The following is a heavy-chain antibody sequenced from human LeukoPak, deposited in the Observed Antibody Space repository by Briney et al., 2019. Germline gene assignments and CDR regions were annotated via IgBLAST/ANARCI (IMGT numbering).Heavy chain of an antibody. J-gene: IGHJ6*03. D-gene: IGHD5-18*01. CDR1: GYTFTSYG. V-gene: IGHV1-18*01. Sequence: ASVKVSCKASGYTFTSYGISWVRQAPGQGLEWMGWISAYNGNTNYAQKLQGRVTMTTDTSTSTAYMELRSLRSDDTAVYYCARAPRGYSYADYYYYYMDVWAKGPRSPSP. CDR3: ARAPRGYSYADYYYYYMDV. CDR2: ISAYNGNT.